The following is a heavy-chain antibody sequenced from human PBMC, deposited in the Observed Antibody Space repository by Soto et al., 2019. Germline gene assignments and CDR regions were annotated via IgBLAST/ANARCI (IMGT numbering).Heavy chain of an antibody. Sequence: ASVKVSCKASGYTFNSYYMHWVRQAPGQGLEWMGVINPSGDSTSYAQKFQGRVTMTRDTSTSTVYMELRSLRSEDTGVYYCARVGSYVVVAGTDYFDHWGQGTPVTVSS. CDR2: INPSGDST. J-gene: IGHJ4*02. D-gene: IGHD6-19*01. CDR3: ARVGSYVVVAGTDYFDH. CDR1: GYTFNSYY. V-gene: IGHV1-46*02.